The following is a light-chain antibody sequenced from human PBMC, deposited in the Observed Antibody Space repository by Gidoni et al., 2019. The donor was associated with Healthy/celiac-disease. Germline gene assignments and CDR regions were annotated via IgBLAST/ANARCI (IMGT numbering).Light chain of an antibody. CDR2: GAS. Sequence: EIVLTQSPGTLSLSPGERATLSCRASQRVRSSYLAWYQQKPGQAPRLLIYGASSRATGIPDRFSGSGSGTEFTLTISRLEPEDFAVYYCQQYGSSLYTFGQGTKLDIK. CDR1: QRVRSSY. V-gene: IGKV3-20*01. CDR3: QQYGSSLYT. J-gene: IGKJ2*01.